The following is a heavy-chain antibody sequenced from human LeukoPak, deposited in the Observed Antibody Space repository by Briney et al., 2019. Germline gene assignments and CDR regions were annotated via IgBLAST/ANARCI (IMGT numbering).Heavy chain of an antibody. J-gene: IGHJ4*02. CDR1: GFTFSGHW. Sequence: GGSLRLSCAASGFTFSGHWMSWVRQAPGKGREWVANIKQGGSDKYYVDSVKGRFTISRDNANNLLYLQMNSLRGEDTAVYYCTRDRSRAEDDWGQGTLVTVSS. CDR3: TRDRSRAEDD. D-gene: IGHD1-14*01. V-gene: IGHV3-7*01. CDR2: IKQGGSDK.